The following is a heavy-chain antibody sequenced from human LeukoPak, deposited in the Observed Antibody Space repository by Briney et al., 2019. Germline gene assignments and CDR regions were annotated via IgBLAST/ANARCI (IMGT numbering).Heavy chain of an antibody. CDR2: IYTRGST. V-gene: IGHV4-4*07. D-gene: IGHD3-16*02. CDR1: GGSISSYY. CDR3: AREDMITFGGVIVT. Sequence: SETLSLTCTVSGGSISSYYWSWIRQPAGKGLEWIGRIYTRGSTNYNPSLKSRVTMSVDTSKNQFSLKLSSVTAADTAVYYCAREDMITFGGVIVTWGQGTLVTVSS. J-gene: IGHJ5*02.